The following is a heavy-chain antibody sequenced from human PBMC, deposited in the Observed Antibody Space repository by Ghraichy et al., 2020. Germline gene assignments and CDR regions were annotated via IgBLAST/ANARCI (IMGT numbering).Heavy chain of an antibody. J-gene: IGHJ6*02. CDR1: GGSLDNYY. CDR3: ARAKKPVVGRDYYLYYGLDV. V-gene: IGHV4-59*01. CDR2: IYYTGST. Sequence: SETLSLTCTVSGGSLDNYYWSWIRRPPRKGLEWIGYIYYTGSTSNNPSLKTRITMSVDTSKNQFSLRLNSVTAADTAVYYCARAKKPVVGRDYYLYYGLDVWGQGTTVTVSS.